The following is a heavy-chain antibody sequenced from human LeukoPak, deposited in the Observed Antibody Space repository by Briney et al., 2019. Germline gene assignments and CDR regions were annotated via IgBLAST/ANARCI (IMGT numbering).Heavy chain of an antibody. Sequence: ASVKVSCKASGYTFTSYYMHWVRQAPGQGLEWMRIINPSGGSTSYAQKFQGRVTTTRDMSTSTVYMELSSLRSEDTAVYYCARGGGNLLIYWGQGTLVTVSS. CDR1: GYTFTSYY. D-gene: IGHD3-10*01. V-gene: IGHV1-46*01. CDR3: ARGGGNLLIY. CDR2: INPSGGST. J-gene: IGHJ4*02.